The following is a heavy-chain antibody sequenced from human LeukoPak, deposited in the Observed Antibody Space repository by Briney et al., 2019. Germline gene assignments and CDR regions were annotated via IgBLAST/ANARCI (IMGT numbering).Heavy chain of an antibody. D-gene: IGHD3-22*01. CDR3: ARDTYYYDSSGYSGWFDP. V-gene: IGHV1-18*01. CDR2: ISAYNGNT. J-gene: IGHJ5*02. Sequence: ASVKVSCKASDYTFTSYGISWVRQAPGQGLEWMGWISAYNGNTNYAQKLQGRVTMTTDTSTSTAYMELRSLRSDDTAVYYCARDTYYYDSSGYSGWFDPWGQGTLVTVSS. CDR1: DYTFTSYG.